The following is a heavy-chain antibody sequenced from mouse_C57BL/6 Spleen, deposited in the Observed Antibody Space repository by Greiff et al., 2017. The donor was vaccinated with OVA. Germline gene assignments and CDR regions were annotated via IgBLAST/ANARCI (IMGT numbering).Heavy chain of an antibody. J-gene: IGHJ2*01. V-gene: IGHV1-59*01. CDR2: IDPSDSYT. CDR1: GYTFTSYW. D-gene: IGHD1-1*01. Sequence: QVQRQEPGAELVRPGTSVKLSCKASGYTFTSYWMHWVKQRPGQGLEWIGVIDPSDSYTNYNQKFKGKATLTVDTSSSTAYMQLSSLTSEDSAVYYCARRDSYGSPFDYWGQGTTLTVSS. CDR3: ARRDSYGSPFDY.